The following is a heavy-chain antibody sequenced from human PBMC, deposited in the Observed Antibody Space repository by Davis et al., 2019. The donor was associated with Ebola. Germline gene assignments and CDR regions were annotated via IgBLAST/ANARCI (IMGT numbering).Heavy chain of an antibody. CDR1: GYSFTNYW. J-gene: IGHJ4*02. Sequence: GESLKISCKCSGYSFTNYWIGWVRQMPGKGLEWMGIIYPGDSDTRYSPSFQGQVTISADKSISTAYLQWSSLKASDTAIYYCARGTNGYNPGGYFDSWGQGTLVTVAS. V-gene: IGHV5-51*01. CDR3: ARGTNGYNPGGYFDS. D-gene: IGHD5-24*01. CDR2: IYPGDSDT.